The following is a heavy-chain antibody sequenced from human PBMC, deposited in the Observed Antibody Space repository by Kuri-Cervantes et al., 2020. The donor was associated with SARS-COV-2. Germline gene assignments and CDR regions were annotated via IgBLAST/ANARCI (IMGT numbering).Heavy chain of an antibody. J-gene: IGHJ2*01. V-gene: IGHV3-23*01. CDR2: ISGSGGST. Sequence: GESLKISCAASGFTFSSYAMSWGRQAPGKGLEWVSAISGSGGSTYYADPVKGRFTISRDNSKNTLYLQMNSLRAEDTAVYYCAKERGLGYSSSSATPYWYFDLWGRGTLVTVSS. D-gene: IGHD6-6*01. CDR1: GFTFSSYA. CDR3: AKERGLGYSSSSATPYWYFDL.